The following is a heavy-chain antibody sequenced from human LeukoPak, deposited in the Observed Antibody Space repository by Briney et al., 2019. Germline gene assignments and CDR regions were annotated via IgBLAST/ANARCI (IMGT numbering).Heavy chain of an antibody. CDR3: AKGFRGQWPPMDYFDY. CDR1: GFTFSSYA. CDR2: ISGSGGST. J-gene: IGHJ4*02. D-gene: IGHD6-19*01. Sequence: PGGSLRLSCAASGFTFSSYAMSWVRQAPGKGLEWVSAISGSGGSTYYADSVKGRFTISRDNTKNTLYLQMNSLRAEDTAVYYCAKGFRGQWPPMDYFDYWGQGTLVTVSS. V-gene: IGHV3-23*01.